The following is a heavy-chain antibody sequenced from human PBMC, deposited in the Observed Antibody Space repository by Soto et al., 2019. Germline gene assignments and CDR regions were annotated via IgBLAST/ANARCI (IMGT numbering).Heavy chain of an antibody. J-gene: IGHJ4*02. CDR3: ARSLYGSGSYYPN. D-gene: IGHD3-10*01. Sequence: SETLSLTCAVYGGSFSGYYWSWIRQPPGKGLEWIGEINHSGSTNYNPSLKSRVTISVDTSKNQFSLKLSSVTAADTAVYYCARSLYGSGSYYPNWGQGPLVTVSS. CDR1: GGSFSGYY. V-gene: IGHV4-34*01. CDR2: INHSGST.